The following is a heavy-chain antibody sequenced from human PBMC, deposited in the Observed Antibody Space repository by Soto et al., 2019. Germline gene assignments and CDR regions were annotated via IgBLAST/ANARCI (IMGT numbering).Heavy chain of an antibody. CDR3: AKGDNLGPKTGYAFDP. Sequence: PSQTLSLTCAISGDSDSSNTASWNWIRQSPSRGLEWLGRTYSRSKWYNDYAVSVKSRIIINPDTSNNQFSLQLNSVTPEDTAVYFCAKGDNLGPKTGYAFDPWGQGIMVTVSS. J-gene: IGHJ5*02. D-gene: IGHD5-12*01. CDR1: GDSDSSNTAS. CDR2: TYSRSKWYN. V-gene: IGHV6-1*01.